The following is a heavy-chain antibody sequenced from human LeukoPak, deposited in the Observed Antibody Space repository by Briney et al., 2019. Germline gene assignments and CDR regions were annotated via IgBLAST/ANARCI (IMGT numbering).Heavy chain of an antibody. D-gene: IGHD3-22*01. CDR1: GFTFSSYA. J-gene: IGHJ4*02. CDR3: ARGLKYYYDSSGYYLADY. CDR2: ISSNGGST. V-gene: IGHV3-64*01. Sequence: GGSLRLSCAASGFTFSSYAMSWVRQAPGKGLEYVSAISSNGGSTYYANSVKGRFTISRDNSKNTLYLQMGSLRAEDMAVYYCARGLKYYYDSSGYYLADYWGQGTLVTVSS.